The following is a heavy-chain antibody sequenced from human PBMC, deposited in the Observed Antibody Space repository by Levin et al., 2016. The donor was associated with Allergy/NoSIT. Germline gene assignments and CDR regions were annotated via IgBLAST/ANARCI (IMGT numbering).Heavy chain of an antibody. D-gene: IGHD4-17*01. CDR3: AYGDYTRIDY. V-gene: IGHV6-1*01. CDR2: TYYRSKWYN. Sequence: WIRQSPSRGLEWLGRTYYRSKWYNDYAVSVKSRITINPDTSKNQFSLQLNSVTPEDTAVYYCAYGDYTRIDYWGQGTLVTVSS. J-gene: IGHJ4*02.